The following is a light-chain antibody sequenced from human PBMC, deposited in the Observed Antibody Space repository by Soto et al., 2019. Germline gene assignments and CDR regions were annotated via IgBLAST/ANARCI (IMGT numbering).Light chain of an antibody. CDR3: QQRSNWPPT. Sequence: ETEMTQSPGTLSVSLGERATLSCRASQSVSIHLAWYQQKPGQAPRLLIYDTSTRATGIPARFSGSGSGTEFTLTISSLEPEDFAIYYCQQRSNWPPTFGQGTKVDIK. CDR1: QSVSIH. J-gene: IGKJ1*01. CDR2: DTS. V-gene: IGKV3-11*01.